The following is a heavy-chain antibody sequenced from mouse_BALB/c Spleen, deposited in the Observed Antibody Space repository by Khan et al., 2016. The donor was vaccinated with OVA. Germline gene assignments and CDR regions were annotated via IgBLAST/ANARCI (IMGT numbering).Heavy chain of an antibody. CDR1: GDSITSGY. J-gene: IGHJ3*01. CDR3: ARATGRYAFAY. V-gene: IGHV3-8*02. Sequence: EVELVESGPSLVKPSQTLSLTCSVTGDSITSGYWSWIRKFPGNKLEYMGYMIYSGNTYYNPSLKSRISITRHTSKNHYYLQLKSVTTEDTATDYGARATGRYAFAYWGQGTLVTVSA. CDR2: MIYSGNT. D-gene: IGHD2-14*01.